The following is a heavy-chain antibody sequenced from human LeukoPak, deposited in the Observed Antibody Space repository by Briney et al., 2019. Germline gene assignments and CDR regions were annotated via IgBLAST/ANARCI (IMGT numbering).Heavy chain of an antibody. CDR1: GGSMSTYY. CDR3: AGYCITTPTVRTLDY. V-gene: IGHV4-59*01. Sequence: SETLSLTCTVSGGSMSTYYWTWIRQPPGKGLEWIGFIYYTGSTNYNPSLKSRVTISVDTSKNQFSLKLSSVTAADTAVYYCAGYCITTPTVRTLDYWGQGTLVTVSS. CDR2: IYYTGST. J-gene: IGHJ4*02. D-gene: IGHD1-14*01.